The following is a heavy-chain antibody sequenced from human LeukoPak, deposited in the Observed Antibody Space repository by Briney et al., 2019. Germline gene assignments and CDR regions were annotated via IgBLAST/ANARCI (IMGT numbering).Heavy chain of an antibody. V-gene: IGHV1-8*03. J-gene: IGHJ6*03. CDR3: ARWGIAARSASYYYYYMDV. CDR1: GYTFTSYD. D-gene: IGHD6-6*01. Sequence: ASVKVSCKASGYTFTSYDINWVRQATGQGLEWMGWMNPNSGNTGYAQKFQGRVTITRNTSISTAYMELSSLRSEDTAVYYCARWGIAARSASYYYYYMDVWGKGTTVTVSS. CDR2: MNPNSGNT.